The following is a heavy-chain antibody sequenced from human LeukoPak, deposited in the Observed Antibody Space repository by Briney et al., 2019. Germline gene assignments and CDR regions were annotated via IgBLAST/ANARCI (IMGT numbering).Heavy chain of an antibody. J-gene: IGHJ4*02. D-gene: IGHD5-18*01. Sequence: PSQTLSLTCTVSGGSISSGGYYWSWIRQHPGKGLEWIGYIYYSGSTYYNPSLKIRVTISVDTSKNQFSLKLSSVTAADTAVYYCARGQYSYGPDYWGQGTLVTVSS. CDR2: IYYSGST. V-gene: IGHV4-31*03. CDR3: ARGQYSYGPDY. CDR1: GGSISSGGYY.